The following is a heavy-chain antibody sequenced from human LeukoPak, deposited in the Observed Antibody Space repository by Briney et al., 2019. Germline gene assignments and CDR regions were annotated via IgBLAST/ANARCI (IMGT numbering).Heavy chain of an antibody. Sequence: SLTLSCTASGCTFSDYAMSWIRQAPGKGLEWIDFIKSKAYGGTTEYDASVRSRITISRDASKSIAYLQMNSLKTEDTAVYYCARGGHNYLVYYYMDVWGKGTMVTVSS. D-gene: IGHD1-1*01. J-gene: IGHJ6*03. V-gene: IGHV3-49*03. CDR2: IKSKAYGGTT. CDR1: GCTFSDYA. CDR3: ARGGHNYLVYYYMDV.